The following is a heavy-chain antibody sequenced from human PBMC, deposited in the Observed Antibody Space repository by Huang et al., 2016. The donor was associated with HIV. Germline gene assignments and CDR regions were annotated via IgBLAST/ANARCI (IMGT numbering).Heavy chain of an antibody. CDR2: ISAYNGKT. Sequence: QVELAQSGAEVKRPGASVRVSCKAAGYIFTKYGINWVRQAPGQGLEWMGCISAYNGKTNYAEKFQGRVTLTRDTSATTAYMELRDVTSADTAVYYCARDHWYPLQNWFDLWGQGTLVTVSS. CDR3: ARDHWYPLQNWFDL. J-gene: IGHJ5*01. D-gene: IGHD1-1*01. V-gene: IGHV1-18*01. CDR1: GYIFTKYG.